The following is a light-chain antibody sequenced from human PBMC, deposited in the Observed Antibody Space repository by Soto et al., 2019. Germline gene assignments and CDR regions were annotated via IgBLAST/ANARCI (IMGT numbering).Light chain of an antibody. Sequence: DIQMTQSPSSLCASVGDRVTITCRASQGISTYLIWYQQRQGKAPKLLIYASSNLVSGVPSRFTGSGSGTEFTLTISSLQPEDFATYYCQQSYRTPYTFGQGTKLETK. CDR2: ASS. V-gene: IGKV1-39*01. CDR3: QQSYRTPYT. J-gene: IGKJ2*01. CDR1: QGISTY.